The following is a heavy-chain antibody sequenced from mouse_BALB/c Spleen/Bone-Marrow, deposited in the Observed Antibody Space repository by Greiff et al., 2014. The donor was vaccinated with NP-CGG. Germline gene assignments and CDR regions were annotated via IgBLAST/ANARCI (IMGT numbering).Heavy chain of an antibody. J-gene: IGHJ4*01. Sequence: GSVLVRPGASVKLSCKASGYTFTSYWMHWVKQRPGQGLEWIGNIYPCSGSTNYDEKFKSKATLTVDTSSSTAYMQPSSLTSEDSAVYYCTRSLVRRDHYYAMDYWGQGTPVTVSS. CDR3: TRSLVRRDHYYAMDY. V-gene: IGHV1S22*01. D-gene: IGHD2-14*01. CDR2: IYPCSGST. CDR1: GYTFTSYW.